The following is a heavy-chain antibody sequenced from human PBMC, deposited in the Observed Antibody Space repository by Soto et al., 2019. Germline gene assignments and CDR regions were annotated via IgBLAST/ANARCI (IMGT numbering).Heavy chain of an antibody. J-gene: IGHJ5*02. CDR3: ARDDRTGGYCSSTSCLNWFDP. CDR2: IYYSGST. CDR1: GGSISSGGYY. V-gene: IGHV4-31*03. D-gene: IGHD2-2*01. Sequence: PSETLSLTCTVSGGSISSGGYYWSWIRQHPGKGLEWIGYIYYSGSTYYNPSLKSRVTISVDTSKNQFSLKLSSVTAADTAVYYCARDDRTGGYCSSTSCLNWFDPWGQGTLVTVPQ.